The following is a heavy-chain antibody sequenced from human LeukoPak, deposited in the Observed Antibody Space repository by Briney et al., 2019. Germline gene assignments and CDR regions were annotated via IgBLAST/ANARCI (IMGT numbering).Heavy chain of an antibody. D-gene: IGHD3-16*01. Sequence: SVKVSCKASGDTFSSYAINWVQQAPGQGPEWMGRITPFLGIANYPQKFQGRVTITADESTTTAYMELSSLRSEDTAVYYCAREACREMGVMWPRLGGQDCRYDHWGQGTLVAVSS. CDR2: ITPFLGIA. CDR3: AREACREMGVMWPRLGGQDCRYDH. CDR1: GDTFSSYA. J-gene: IGHJ4*02. V-gene: IGHV1-69*04.